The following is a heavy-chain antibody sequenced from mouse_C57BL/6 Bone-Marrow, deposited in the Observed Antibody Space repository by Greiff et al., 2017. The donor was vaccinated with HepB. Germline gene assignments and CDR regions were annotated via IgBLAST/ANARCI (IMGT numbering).Heavy chain of an antibody. Sequence: VQLQQSVAELVRPGASVKLSCTASGFNIKNTSMHWVKQRPEQGLEWIGRIDPANGNTKYAPKFQGKATITADTSSNTAYLQLSSLTSEDTAIYYCARLGPFAYWGQGTLVTVSA. CDR1: GFNIKNTS. J-gene: IGHJ3*01. CDR3: ARLGPFAY. V-gene: IGHV14-3*01. D-gene: IGHD4-1*01. CDR2: IDPANGNT.